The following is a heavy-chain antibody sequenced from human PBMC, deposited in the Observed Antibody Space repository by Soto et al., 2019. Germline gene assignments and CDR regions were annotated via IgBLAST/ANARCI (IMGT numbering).Heavy chain of an antibody. V-gene: IGHV3-33*01. Sequence: PGGSLRLSCAAPGFTFSSYGMHWVRQAPGKGLEWVAVIWYDGSNKYYADSVKGRFTISRDNSKNTLYLQMNSLRAEDTAVYYCARDLTEWLAWRHYFDYWGQGTLVTVSS. J-gene: IGHJ4*02. CDR3: ARDLTEWLAWRHYFDY. CDR2: IWYDGSNK. CDR1: GFTFSSYG. D-gene: IGHD3-3*01.